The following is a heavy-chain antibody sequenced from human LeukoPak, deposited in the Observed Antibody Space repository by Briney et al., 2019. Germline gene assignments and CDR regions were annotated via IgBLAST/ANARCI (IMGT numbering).Heavy chain of an antibody. CDR2: ICPDGTVT. Sequence: GGSLRLSCAASGFTFSTYCMHWVRQAPGKGPMWVSRICPDGTVTNYADSVEARFIISRDNARNTVYLQMNSLRVEDTAVYYCVRDFRSADYWGQGTVVTVSS. V-gene: IGHV3-74*01. J-gene: IGHJ4*02. CDR1: GFTFSTYC. CDR3: VRDFRSADY.